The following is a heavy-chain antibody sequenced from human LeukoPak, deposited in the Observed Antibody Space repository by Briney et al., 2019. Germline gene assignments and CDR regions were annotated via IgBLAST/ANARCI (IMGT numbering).Heavy chain of an antibody. D-gene: IGHD6-19*01. CDR1: GIIFSSYG. J-gene: IGHJ4*02. Sequence: GGSLRLSCAVSGIIFSSYGIHWVRQAPGKGLEWVAFIRYDGTNKYYADSVKGRFTISRDNSKNTLYLQMNSLRAEDTAAYYCAKVGSGWYGVDYWGKGTLVTVSS. CDR3: AKVGSGWYGVDY. V-gene: IGHV3-30*02. CDR2: IRYDGTNK.